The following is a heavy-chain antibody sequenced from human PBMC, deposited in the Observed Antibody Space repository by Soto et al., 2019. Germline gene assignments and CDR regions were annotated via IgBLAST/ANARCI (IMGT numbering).Heavy chain of an antibody. CDR3: ARRWGYSFDY. V-gene: IGHV4-39*01. CDR2: IYYSGST. CDR1: GGSISSYY. Sequence: SETLSLTCTVSGGSISSYYGGWIRRPPGKGLEWIGSIYYSGSTYYNPSLKSRVTISVDTSKNQFSLKLSSVTAADTAAYYCARRWGYSFDYWGQGTLVTVSS. J-gene: IGHJ4*02. D-gene: IGHD7-27*01.